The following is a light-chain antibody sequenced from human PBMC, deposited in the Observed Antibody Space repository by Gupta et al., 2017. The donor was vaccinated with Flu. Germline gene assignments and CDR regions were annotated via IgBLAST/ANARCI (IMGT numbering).Light chain of an antibody. V-gene: IGKV1-8*01. J-gene: IGKJ4*01. CDR1: QDIRRY. Sequence: AIRMTQSPPSLSASTGDRVTITCRASQDIRRYLAWYQQKPGQAPKLLIYGASTLQSGAPSRFSGSGSGTDFTLTVTYLQSEDFATYYCQQYDSYPFIFGGGTKVEV. CDR3: QQYDSYPFI. CDR2: GAS.